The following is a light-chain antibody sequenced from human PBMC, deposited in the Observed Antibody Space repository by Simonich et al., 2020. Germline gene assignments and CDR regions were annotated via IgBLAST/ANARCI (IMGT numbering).Light chain of an antibody. Sequence: DIVMTQSPDSLAVSLGERATINCKSSQGVLFNSNNKNYLAWYQQKPGQPPMLLIYGESTRESGVPDRFSGSGSGTDFTLTISSLQAEDVAVYYCQQYYSTPYTFGQGTKLEIK. CDR1: QGVLFNSNNKNY. CDR3: QQYYSTPYT. J-gene: IGKJ2*01. CDR2: GES. V-gene: IGKV4-1*01.